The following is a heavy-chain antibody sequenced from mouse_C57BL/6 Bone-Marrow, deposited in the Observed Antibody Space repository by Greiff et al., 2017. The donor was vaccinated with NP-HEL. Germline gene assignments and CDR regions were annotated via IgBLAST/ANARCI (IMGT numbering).Heavy chain of an antibody. CDR3: ARWDYSDFDY. Sequence: EVHLVESGGDLVKPGGSLKLSCAASGFTFSSYGMSWVRQTPDKRLEWVATISSGGSYPYYPDSVKGRFTISRDNAKNTLYLQMSSLKSEDTAMYYCARWDYSDFDYWGQGTTLTVSS. D-gene: IGHD2-12*01. CDR1: GFTFSSYG. V-gene: IGHV5-6*01. J-gene: IGHJ2*01. CDR2: ISSGGSYP.